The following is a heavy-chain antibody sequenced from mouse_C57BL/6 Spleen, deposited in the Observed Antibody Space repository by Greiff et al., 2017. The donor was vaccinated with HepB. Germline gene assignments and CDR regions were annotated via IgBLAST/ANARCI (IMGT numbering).Heavy chain of an antibody. CDR2: IDPSDSYT. Sequence: VQLQQPGAELVKPGASVKLSCKASGYTFTSYWMQWVKQRPGQGLEWIGEIDPSDSYTNYNQKFKGKATLTVDTSSSTAYMQLSSLTSADSAVYYCAIYGNYVDFDVWGTGTTVTVSS. J-gene: IGHJ1*03. CDR3: AIYGNYVDFDV. D-gene: IGHD2-1*01. V-gene: IGHV1-50*01. CDR1: GYTFTSYW.